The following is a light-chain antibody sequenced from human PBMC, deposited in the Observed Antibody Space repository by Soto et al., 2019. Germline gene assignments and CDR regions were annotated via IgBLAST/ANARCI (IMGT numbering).Light chain of an antibody. CDR2: GNS. Sequence: QSVLTQPPSVSGAPGQRVTISCTGSSSNIGAGYDVHWYQQLPGTAPKLLIYGNSNRPSGVPDRFSGSKYGTSASLAITGLQAEDEADYYCQSSESSMNVFGNGTKVTV. CDR1: SSNIGAGYD. CDR3: QSSESSMNV. J-gene: IGLJ1*01. V-gene: IGLV1-40*01.